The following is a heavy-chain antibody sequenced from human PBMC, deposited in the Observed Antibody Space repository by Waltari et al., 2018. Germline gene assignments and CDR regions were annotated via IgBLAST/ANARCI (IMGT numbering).Heavy chain of an antibody. V-gene: IGHV3-66*01. CDR3: ARGGQIVRPRPLDL. D-gene: IGHD6-6*01. J-gene: IGHJ3*01. Sequence: EGQLVESGGGLVKPGGSLRLSWAASGFTVASTNMNWVRQAPGKGLEWVSTIYSSATTFYADSVKGRFTISRDNSKNLLFLQMDDLRVNDTAVYYCARGGQIVRPRPLDLWGPGTLVTVSS. CDR2: IYSSATT. CDR1: GFTVASTN.